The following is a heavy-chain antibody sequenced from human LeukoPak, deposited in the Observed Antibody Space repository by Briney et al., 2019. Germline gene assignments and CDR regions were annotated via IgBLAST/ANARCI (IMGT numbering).Heavy chain of an antibody. V-gene: IGHV4-34*01. Sequence: SETLSLTCAVYGGSFSGYYWSWIRQPPGKGLEWIGEINHSGSTNYNPSLKSRVTISVDTSKDQFSLKLSSVTAADTAVYYCARMSVFDWFDPWGQGTLVTVSS. CDR1: GGSFSGYY. CDR3: ARMSVFDWFDP. J-gene: IGHJ5*02. CDR2: INHSGST. D-gene: IGHD3-10*02.